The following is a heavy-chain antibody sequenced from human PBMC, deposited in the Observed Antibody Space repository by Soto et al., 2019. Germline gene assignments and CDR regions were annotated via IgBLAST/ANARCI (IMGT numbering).Heavy chain of an antibody. V-gene: IGHV3-23*01. CDR1: GFTFSSYS. D-gene: IGHD2-2*01. CDR2: ISGSGGST. CDR3: ANGGAAGIVVVPAAMGYYYYYGMDV. Sequence: XGSLWRSCAASGFTFSSYSRSWVRQAPGRGLEWVAAISGSGGSTYYADSVKGRFTISRDNSKNTLYLQMNSLRAEDTAVYYCANGGAAGIVVVPAAMGYYYYYGMDVWGQGATVTVS. J-gene: IGHJ6*02.